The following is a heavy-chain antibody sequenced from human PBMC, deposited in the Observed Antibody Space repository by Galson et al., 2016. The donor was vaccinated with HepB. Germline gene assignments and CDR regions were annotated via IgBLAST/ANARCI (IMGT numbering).Heavy chain of an antibody. CDR3: AHAGADNNYGYYVMGV. D-gene: IGHD7-27*01. J-gene: IGHJ6*04. CDR2: TDGDDDK. Sequence: PALVNPTQTLTLTCTFSGFSLSTSGKSVSWIRQPPGKALEWLAVTDGDDDKYYSTSLKTRLTISRDTSKNQVVLTMTNVDPADTATSYCAHAGADNNYGYYVMGVWGKATTVTVTS. CDR1: GFSLSTSGKS. V-gene: IGHV2-70*12.